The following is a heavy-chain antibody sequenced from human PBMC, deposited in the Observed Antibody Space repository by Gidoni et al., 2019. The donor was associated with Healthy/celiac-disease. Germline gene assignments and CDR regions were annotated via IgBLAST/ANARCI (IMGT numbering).Heavy chain of an antibody. CDR2: IKQDGSEK. J-gene: IGHJ6*02. V-gene: IGHV3-7*01. CDR3: ANGWYGYGMDV. D-gene: IGHD2-15*01. Sequence: EVQLVESGGGLVQPGESLRRSCAPSGITFSSYWMSWVRQAPGKGLEWVANIKQDGSEKYYVDSVKGRFTISRDNAKNSLYLQMNSLRAEDTAVYYCANGWYGYGMDVWGQGTTVTVSS. CDR1: GITFSSYW.